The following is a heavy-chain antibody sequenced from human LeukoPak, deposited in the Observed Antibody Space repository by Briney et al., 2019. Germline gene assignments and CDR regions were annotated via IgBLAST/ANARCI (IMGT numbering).Heavy chain of an antibody. Sequence: GGSLRLSCAPSGITFCGYWLSWVPEAPGKGGEWVATIKQDGSEKYYVDSVKGRFTISRDNAKNSLYLEMNSLRAEDTAIYYCARDRSGPYWGQGTLVTVSS. V-gene: IGHV3-7*05. J-gene: IGHJ4*02. CDR1: GITFCGYW. CDR2: IKQDGSEK. CDR3: ARDRSGPY. D-gene: IGHD3-3*01.